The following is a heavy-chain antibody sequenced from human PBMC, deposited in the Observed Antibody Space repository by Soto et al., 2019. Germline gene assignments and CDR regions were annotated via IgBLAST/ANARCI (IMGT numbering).Heavy chain of an antibody. J-gene: IGHJ4*02. V-gene: IGHV4-61*01. Sequence: SETLSLTCTVSGSSVSSGSYYWSWIRQPPGKGLEWIGYIYYSGSTNYNPSLKSRVTISVDTSKNQFSLKLSSVTAADTAVYYCARESVLAVAGTGVYWGQGTLVTVSS. D-gene: IGHD6-19*01. CDR3: ARESVLAVAGTGVY. CDR1: GSSVSSGSYY. CDR2: IYYSGST.